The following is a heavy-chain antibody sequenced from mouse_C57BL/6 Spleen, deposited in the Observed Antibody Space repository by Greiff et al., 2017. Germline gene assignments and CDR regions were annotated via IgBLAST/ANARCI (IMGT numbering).Heavy chain of an antibody. CDR2: IWSGGST. J-gene: IGHJ2*01. V-gene: IGHV2-2*01. Sequence: QVQLKESGPGLVQPSQSLSITCTVSGFSLTRYGVHWVRQSPGKGREWRGVIWSGGSTDYNAAFISRLSISKDNSKSQVFFKMHSLQADDTAIYYCARDYYGSSYCDYWGQGTTLTVSS. CDR3: ARDYYGSSYCDY. CDR1: GFSLTRYG. D-gene: IGHD1-1*01.